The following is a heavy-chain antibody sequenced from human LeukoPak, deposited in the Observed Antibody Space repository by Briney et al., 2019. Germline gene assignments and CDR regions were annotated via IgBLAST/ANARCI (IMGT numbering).Heavy chain of an antibody. D-gene: IGHD3-3*01. V-gene: IGHV1-2*02. CDR3: ARYVGFGVVNVGAFDI. J-gene: IGHJ3*02. CDR1: GYTFTGYY. CDR2: INPNSGGT. Sequence: ASVKVSCKASGYTFTGYYMHWVRQAPGQGLEWMGWINPNSGGTNYAQKFQGRVTMTRDTSISTAYMELSRLRSDDTAVYYCARYVGFGVVNVGAFDIWGQGTMVTVSS.